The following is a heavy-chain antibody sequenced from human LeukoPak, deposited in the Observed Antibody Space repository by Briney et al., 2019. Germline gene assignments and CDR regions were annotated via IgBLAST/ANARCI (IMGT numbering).Heavy chain of an antibody. J-gene: IGHJ4*02. Sequence: SETLSLTCSVSGGSISSSSYYWGWIRQPPGKGLDWIGRIYYSGTTHYIPSLKSRVTISVATSKNQFSLDLRSVTAPDTLVFYCARSRYFLYYFDCWGQGTLVTVSS. CDR1: GGSISSSSYY. CDR2: IYYSGTT. CDR3: ARSRYFLYYFDC. V-gene: IGHV4-39*01. D-gene: IGHD3-3*01.